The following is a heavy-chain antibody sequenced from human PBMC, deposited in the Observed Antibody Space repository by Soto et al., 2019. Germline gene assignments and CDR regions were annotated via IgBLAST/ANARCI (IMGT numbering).Heavy chain of an antibody. Sequence: QVQLVESGGGVVQPGRSLRLSCAASGFTFSSYGMHWVRQAPGKGLEWVAVISYDGSNKYYADSVKGRFTISRDNSKNTLYLQMNSLRAEVTAVYYCAKATVWTTVTTGDDDYWGQGTLVTVSS. CDR3: AKATVWTTVTTGDDDY. V-gene: IGHV3-30*18. J-gene: IGHJ4*02. D-gene: IGHD4-17*01. CDR1: GFTFSSYG. CDR2: ISYDGSNK.